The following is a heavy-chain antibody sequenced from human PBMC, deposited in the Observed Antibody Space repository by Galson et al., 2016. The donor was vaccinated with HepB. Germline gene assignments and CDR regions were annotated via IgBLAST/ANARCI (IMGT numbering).Heavy chain of an antibody. D-gene: IGHD3-10*01. CDR1: GFTFSNYW. CDR3: ARGDGTGYHQSPDY. J-gene: IGHJ4*02. V-gene: IGHV3-74*03. Sequence: SLRLSCAASGFTFSNYWMNWVRQAPGKGLVWVSRIISDGSTSTYADSVKGRFISSRDNARNTLYLQMNDLRVEDTAFYYCARGDGTGYHQSPDYWGQGTLVTVSS. CDR2: IISDGSTS.